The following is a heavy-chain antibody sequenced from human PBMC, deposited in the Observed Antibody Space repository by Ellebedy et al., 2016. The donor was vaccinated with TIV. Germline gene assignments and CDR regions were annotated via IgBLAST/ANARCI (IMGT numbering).Heavy chain of an antibody. J-gene: IGHJ4*02. CDR1: GFIFSSYW. CDR2: IKRDGSEK. CDR3: ARDRYSMVRGVITY. V-gene: IGHV3-7*03. D-gene: IGHD3-10*01. Sequence: GGSLRLSXAASGFIFSSYWMSWVRQAPGKGLEWVANIKRDGSEKYYVDSVKGRFTISRDNAKNSLYLQMNSLRAEDTAVYYCARDRYSMVRGVITYWGQGTLVTVSS.